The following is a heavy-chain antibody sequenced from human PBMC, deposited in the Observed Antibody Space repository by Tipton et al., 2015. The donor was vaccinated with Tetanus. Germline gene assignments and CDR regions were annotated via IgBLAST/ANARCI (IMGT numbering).Heavy chain of an antibody. D-gene: IGHD1-26*01. CDR2: ISRSGTNI. V-gene: IGHV3-11*01. J-gene: IGHJ4*02. Sequence: SLRLSCAASGFTFSDYYLSWIRQAPGKGLEWVSYISRSGTNIHYADSVKGRFTVSRDNAKNSLYLQMNGLRAEDTAVYYCARDISHVGATLYFDYWGQGILVTVSS. CDR3: ARDISHVGATLYFDY. CDR1: GFTFSDYY.